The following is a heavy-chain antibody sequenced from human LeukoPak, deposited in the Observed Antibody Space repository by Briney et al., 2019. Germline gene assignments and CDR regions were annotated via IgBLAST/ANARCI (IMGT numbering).Heavy chain of an antibody. Sequence: GRSLRLSCAASGFTFSNYAIHWVRQAPGKGLEWVTVISHDGNNKYYADSVTGRFTISRDNSKSTLYLQMNSLRPEDTAVYYCARVWGSRGADYFDYWGQGTRVTVSS. D-gene: IGHD7-27*01. CDR1: GFTFSNYA. V-gene: IGHV3-30-3*01. CDR3: ARVWGSRGADYFDY. CDR2: ISHDGNNK. J-gene: IGHJ4*02.